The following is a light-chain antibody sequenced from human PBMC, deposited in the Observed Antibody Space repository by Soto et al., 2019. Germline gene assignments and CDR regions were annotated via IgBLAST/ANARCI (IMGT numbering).Light chain of an antibody. CDR1: SSDIGAYDY. CDR2: DVT. J-gene: IGLJ1*01. CDR3: SSYTSSSTPYV. Sequence: QSVLTQPASVSGSPGQSITISCTGSSSDIGAYDYVSWYQQRPVKAPKLMIFDVTNRPSGVSDRFSGSKSGNTASLTISGHQTEDEADYYCSSYTSSSTPYVFGTGTKVTVL. V-gene: IGLV2-14*01.